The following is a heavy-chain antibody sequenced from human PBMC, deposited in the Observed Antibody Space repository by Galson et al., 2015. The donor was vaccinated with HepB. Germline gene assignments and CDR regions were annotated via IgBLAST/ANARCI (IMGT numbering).Heavy chain of an antibody. Sequence: CAISGDSVSSNSAAWNWIRQSPSRGLEWLGRTYYRSKWYNDYAVSVKSRITINPDTSRNQFALQLNSVTPEDTAVYYCAREVYTYLGATGPGKWFDYWGQGTLVTVSS. J-gene: IGHJ4*02. CDR1: GDSVSSNSAA. D-gene: IGHD1-1*01. CDR2: TYYRSKWYN. CDR3: AREVYTYLGATGPGKWFDY. V-gene: IGHV6-1*01.